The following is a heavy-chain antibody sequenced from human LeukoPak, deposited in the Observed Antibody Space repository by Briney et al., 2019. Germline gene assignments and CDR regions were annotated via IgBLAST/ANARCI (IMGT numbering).Heavy chain of an antibody. J-gene: IGHJ4*02. CDR2: IYHSGST. CDR3: AKSSYSIFDY. D-gene: IGHD5-18*01. CDR1: GYPISSGYY. V-gene: IGHV4-38-2*02. Sequence: KTSETLSLTCTVSGYPISSGYYWGWIRQPPGKGLEWIGSIYHSGSTYYNPSLKSRVTISVDTSKNQFSLKLSSVTAADTAVYYCAKSSYSIFDYWGQGTLVTVSS.